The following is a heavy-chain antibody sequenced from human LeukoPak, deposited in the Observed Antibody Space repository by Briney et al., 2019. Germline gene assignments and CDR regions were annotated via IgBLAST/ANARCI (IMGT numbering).Heavy chain of an antibody. CDR3: ARASSSSPYFDY. D-gene: IGHD6-6*01. J-gene: IGHJ4*02. V-gene: IGHV1-8*03. CDR2: MNPNSGNT. Sequence: ASVKVSCKASGYTFTSYDINWVRQATGQGLEWMGWMNPNSGNTGYAQKFQGRVTITRNTSISTAYMELSSLRSEDTAVYYCARASSSSPYFDYWGQGTLVTVSS. CDR1: GYTFTSYD.